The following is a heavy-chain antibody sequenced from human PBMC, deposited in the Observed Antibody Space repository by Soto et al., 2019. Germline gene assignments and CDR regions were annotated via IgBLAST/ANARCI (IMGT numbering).Heavy chain of an antibody. CDR2: ISAYNGNT. D-gene: IGHD3-22*01. Sequence: QVQLVQSGAEVKKPGASVKVSCKASGYTFTSYGISWVRQAPGRGREWMGGISAYNGNTNYAHKLQGRVTRTTDTPTSTAYLELRSLRSDDTAVYYCARTGYYYDTVDFDIWGQGTMVTVSS. J-gene: IGHJ3*02. CDR3: ARTGYYYDTVDFDI. CDR1: GYTFTSYG. V-gene: IGHV1-18*01.